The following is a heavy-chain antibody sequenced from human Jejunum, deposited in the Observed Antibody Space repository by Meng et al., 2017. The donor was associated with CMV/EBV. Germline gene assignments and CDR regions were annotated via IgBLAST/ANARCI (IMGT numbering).Heavy chain of an antibody. CDR1: GFPFNIYG. D-gene: IGHD2-15*01. CDR3: TKGGFDS. CDR2: IRHDGSED. V-gene: IGHV3-30*02. J-gene: IGHJ4*02. Sequence: QVPGVESGGGVVQPGGSLRLSCVTSGFPFNIYGMHWVRQAPGKGLDWVTCIRHDGSEDFYVDSVKGRFTISRDNSKNTLYLQMNSLRVDDSALYYCTKGGFDSWGQGTLVTVSS.